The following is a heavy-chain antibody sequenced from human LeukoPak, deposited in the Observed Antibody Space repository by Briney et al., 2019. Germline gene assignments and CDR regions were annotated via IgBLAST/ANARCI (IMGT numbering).Heavy chain of an antibody. D-gene: IGHD3-22*01. V-gene: IGHV3-74*01. CDR1: GFTFSSYW. J-gene: IGHJ5*02. CDR3: ARAIRGDSSGYYYL. Sequence: GGSLRLSCAASGFTFSSYWMYWVRQAPGKGLVWVSRINSDGSSTSYADSVKGRFTISRDNAKNSLYLQMNGLRAEDTAVYYCARAIRGDSSGYYYLWGQGTLVTVSS. CDR2: INSDGSST.